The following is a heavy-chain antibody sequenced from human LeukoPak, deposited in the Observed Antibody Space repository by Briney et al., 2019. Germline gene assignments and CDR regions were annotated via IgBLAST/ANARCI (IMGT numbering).Heavy chain of an antibody. V-gene: IGHV1-3*01. CDR3: ARGYYDSSGFSSSAFDI. CDR1: GYTFTSYA. Sequence: ASVKVSCKASGYTFTSYAMHWVRQAPGQRLEWMGWINAGNDNTKYSQKFQGRVTITRDTSASTAYMELSSLRSEDTAVYYCARGYYDSSGFSSSAFDIWGQGTMVTVSS. D-gene: IGHD3-22*01. CDR2: INAGNDNT. J-gene: IGHJ3*02.